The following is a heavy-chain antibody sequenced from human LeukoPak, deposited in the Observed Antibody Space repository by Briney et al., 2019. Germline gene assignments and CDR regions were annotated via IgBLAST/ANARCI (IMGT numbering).Heavy chain of an antibody. CDR2: TYYRSKWYY. V-gene: IGHV6-1*01. J-gene: IGHJ4*02. Sequence: SQTLSLTCAISGDSVSSNSAAWNWIRQSPSRGLEWLGRTYYRSKWYYDYAVSVKSRITINPDTSKNQFPLQLNSVTPEDTAVYYCARSASGYSSSWRGRYFDYWGQGTLVTVSS. D-gene: IGHD6-13*01. CDR3: ARSASGYSSSWRGRYFDY. CDR1: GDSVSSNSAA.